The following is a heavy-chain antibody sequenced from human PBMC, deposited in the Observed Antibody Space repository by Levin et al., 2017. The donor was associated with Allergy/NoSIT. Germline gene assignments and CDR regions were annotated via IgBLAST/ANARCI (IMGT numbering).Heavy chain of an antibody. V-gene: IGHV3-33*01. CDR2: IWYDGSNK. CDR3: ARAGRGYSGYDHWALTTAYYFDY. Sequence: SCAASGFTFSSYGMHWVRQAPGKGLEWVAVIWYDGSNKYYADSVKGRFTISRDNSKNTLYLQMNSLRAEDTAVYYCARAGRGYSGYDHWALTTAYYFDYWGQGTLVTVSS. J-gene: IGHJ4*02. CDR1: GFTFSSYG. D-gene: IGHD5-12*01.